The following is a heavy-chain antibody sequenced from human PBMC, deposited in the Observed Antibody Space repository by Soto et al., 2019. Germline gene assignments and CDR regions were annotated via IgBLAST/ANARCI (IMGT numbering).Heavy chain of an antibody. CDR3: ARGYSSSSFAPDRYYFDY. V-gene: IGHV1-69*13. D-gene: IGHD6-6*01. Sequence: ASVKVSCKASGGTFSSYAISWVRQAPGQGLEWMGGIIPIFGTANYAQKFQGRVTITADESTSTAYMELSSLRSEDTAVYYCARGYSSSSFAPDRYYFDYWGQGTLVTVSS. CDR1: GGTFSSYA. J-gene: IGHJ4*02. CDR2: IIPIFGTA.